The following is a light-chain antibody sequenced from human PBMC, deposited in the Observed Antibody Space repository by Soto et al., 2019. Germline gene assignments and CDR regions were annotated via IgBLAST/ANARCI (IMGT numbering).Light chain of an antibody. J-gene: IGLJ1*01. CDR3: SSYSLSTAYL. CDR1: SSDVGGYDY. V-gene: IGLV2-14*01. CDR2: EVS. Sequence: LTQPASVSGSPGQSITISCTGTSSDVGGYDYVSWYQIHPGKAPKLMVFEVSNRPSGVSYRFSGSKSGNTASLTISGLQAEDEADYFCSSYSLSTAYLFGTGTKVHRP.